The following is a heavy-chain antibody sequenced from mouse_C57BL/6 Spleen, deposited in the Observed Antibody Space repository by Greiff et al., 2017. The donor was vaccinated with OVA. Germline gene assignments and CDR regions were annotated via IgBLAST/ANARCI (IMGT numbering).Heavy chain of an antibody. CDR3: ARLLLEAY. CDR2: IYPRSGNT. V-gene: IGHV1-81*01. J-gene: IGHJ3*01. Sequence: QVQLQQSGAELARPGASVKLSCKASGYTFTSYGISWVKQRTGQGLEWIGEIYPRSGNTYYNEKFKGKATLTADKSSSTAYMELRSLTSEDSAVYFCARLLLEAYWGQGTLVTVSA. D-gene: IGHD1-1*01. CDR1: GYTFTSYG.